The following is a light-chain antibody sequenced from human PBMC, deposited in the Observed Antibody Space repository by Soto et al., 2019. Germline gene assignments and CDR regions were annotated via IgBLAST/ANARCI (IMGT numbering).Light chain of an antibody. Sequence: DIQMTQSPSTLSASVGDRVTITCRASQSISSWLAWYQQKPGKAPKLLIYDASSLESGVPSRFSGSGSGTEXTXTISXLXXXXXXTYYCQQYNSYWTFGQGTKVEIK. CDR2: DAS. CDR3: QQYNSYWT. V-gene: IGKV1-5*01. CDR1: QSISSW. J-gene: IGKJ1*01.